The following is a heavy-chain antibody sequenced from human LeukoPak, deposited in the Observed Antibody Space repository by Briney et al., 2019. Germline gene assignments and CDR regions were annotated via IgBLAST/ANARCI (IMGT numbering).Heavy chain of an antibody. Sequence: GSLRLSCAASGFTFSSYAMSWVRQAPGKGLEWVSAISGGGDYTYYADSVKGRFTISRDNSKNTLYLQMNSLRAEDTAVYYCAKGSAVADIYFDYWGQGTLVTVSS. V-gene: IGHV3-23*01. CDR2: ISGGGDYT. CDR3: AKGSAVADIYFDY. J-gene: IGHJ4*02. D-gene: IGHD6-19*01. CDR1: GFTFSSYA.